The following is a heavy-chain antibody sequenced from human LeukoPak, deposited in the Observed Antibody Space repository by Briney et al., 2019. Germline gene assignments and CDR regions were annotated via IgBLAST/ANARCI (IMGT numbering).Heavy chain of an antibody. Sequence: PGRSLRLSCEASGFTFSNYDMHWVRQAPGKGLEWAADIWYDGSNKYYADSVKGRFTISRDNSKNTVYLQMNSLRVEDTAVYYCASARAYTSFFDYWGQGSLVTVPS. J-gene: IGHJ4*02. CDR3: ASARAYTSFFDY. CDR1: GFTFSNYD. V-gene: IGHV3-33*01. D-gene: IGHD2-21*01. CDR2: IWYDGSNK.